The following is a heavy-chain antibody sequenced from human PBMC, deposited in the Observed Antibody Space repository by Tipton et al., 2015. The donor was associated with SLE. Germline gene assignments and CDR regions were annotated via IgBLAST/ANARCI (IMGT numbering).Heavy chain of an antibody. V-gene: IGHV4-59*01. CDR1: GDSIGTYY. J-gene: IGHJ4*02. D-gene: IGHD2-2*01. CDR3: ARGGGSRSSCQDFDF. Sequence: GLVKPSETLSLTCTVSGDSIGTYYWNWIRQSPGKGLEWIGNVYYVGSTNYNPSLESRVTISVDTSKNLFSLNLNSLTAADTAMYYCARGGGSRSSCQDFDFWGQGTLVTVSS. CDR2: VYYVGST.